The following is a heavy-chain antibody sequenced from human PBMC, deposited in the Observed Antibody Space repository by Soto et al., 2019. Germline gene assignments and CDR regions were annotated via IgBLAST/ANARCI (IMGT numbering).Heavy chain of an antibody. CDR3: AKHGGDSIYCYYGDV. Sequence: EVQLLDSGGALVKPGGSLSLSCAASGFTFSNYAMIWVRQAPGKGLEWVSSISGSGGGTHYEDSVKGRFTISRDTCRNTLYLQMNSRRVEYTAVYHCAKHGGDSIYCYYGDVGGKGTTVTVSS. V-gene: IGHV3-23*01. CDR2: ISGSGGGT. J-gene: IGHJ6*03. CDR1: GFTFSNYA. D-gene: IGHD2-21*02.